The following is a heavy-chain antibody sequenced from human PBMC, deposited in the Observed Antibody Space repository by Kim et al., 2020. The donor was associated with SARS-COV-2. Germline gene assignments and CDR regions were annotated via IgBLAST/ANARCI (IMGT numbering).Heavy chain of an antibody. CDR2: FDPEDGET. CDR1: GYTLTELS. D-gene: IGHD5-12*01. V-gene: IGHV1-24*01. J-gene: IGHJ5*02. Sequence: ASVKVSCKVSGYTLTELSMHWVRQAPGKGLEWMGGFDPEDGETIYAQKFQGRVTMTEDTSTDTAYMELSSLRSEDTAVYYCATAPSRRDSGYDYGVGWFDPWGQGTLVTVSS. CDR3: ATAPSRRDSGYDYGVGWFDP.